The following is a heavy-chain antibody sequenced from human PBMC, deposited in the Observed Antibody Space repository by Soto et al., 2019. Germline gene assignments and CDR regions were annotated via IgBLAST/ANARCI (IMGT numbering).Heavy chain of an antibody. Sequence: SVKVSCKASGGTFSSYAISWVRQAPGQGLGWMGGIIPIFGTANYAQKFQGRVTITADESTSTAYMELSSLRSEDTAVYYCARALWNGYPAFFDCWGQGTLVTVSS. D-gene: IGHD3-3*01. CDR2: IIPIFGTA. J-gene: IGHJ4*02. V-gene: IGHV1-69*13. CDR3: ARALWNGYPAFFDC. CDR1: GGTFSSYA.